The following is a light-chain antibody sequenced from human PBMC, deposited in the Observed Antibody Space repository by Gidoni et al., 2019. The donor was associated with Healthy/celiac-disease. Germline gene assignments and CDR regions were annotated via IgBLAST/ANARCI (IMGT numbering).Light chain of an antibody. V-gene: IGLV1-44*01. Sequence: QSVLTQPPSASGTPGHRVTISCSGSSSNIGSNTVNWYQQLPGTAPKLLIYSNNQRPSGVPDRFSGSKSGTSASLDISGLQSEDEADYHCAAWDDSLNGVVFGGGTKLTVL. CDR3: AAWDDSLNGVV. J-gene: IGLJ2*01. CDR1: SSNIGSNT. CDR2: SNN.